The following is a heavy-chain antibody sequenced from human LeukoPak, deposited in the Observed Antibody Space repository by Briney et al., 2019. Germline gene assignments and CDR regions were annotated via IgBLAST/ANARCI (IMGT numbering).Heavy chain of an antibody. CDR3: ARDHSSGWYRGVNDAFDI. J-gene: IGHJ3*02. CDR1: GGSISSSSYY. V-gene: IGHV4-39*07. CDR2: IYYSGST. D-gene: IGHD6-19*01. Sequence: SETLSLTCIVSGGSISSSSYYWGWIRQPPGKGLEWIGSIYYSGSTYYNPSLKSRVTISVDTSKNQFSLKLRSVTAADTAVYYCARDHSSGWYRGVNDAFDIWGQGTMVTVSS.